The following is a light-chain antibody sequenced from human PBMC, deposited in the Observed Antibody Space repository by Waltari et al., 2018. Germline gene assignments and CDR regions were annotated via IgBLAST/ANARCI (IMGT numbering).Light chain of an antibody. J-gene: IGKJ2*01. CDR2: WAS. V-gene: IGKV4-1*01. CDR3: QQYYSTPYT. CDR1: QSILYISNNKNY. Sequence: IVLTQSPDSLALSLGERHPINCRPSQSILYISNNKNYLAWYQHKPVQPPKLLIYWASTRESGVPDRFSGSGSGTDFTLTISSLQAEDVAVYYCQQYYSTPYTFGQGTKLEIK.